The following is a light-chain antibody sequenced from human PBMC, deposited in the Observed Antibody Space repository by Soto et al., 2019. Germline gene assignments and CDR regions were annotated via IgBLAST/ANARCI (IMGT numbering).Light chain of an antibody. CDR1: QSVGNNY. Sequence: DIVLTQSPGTLSLSPGERATLSCRASQSVGNNYIAWYQQKPGQAPRLVIYDASSRATGIPDRFSGSGSGTDFTLTINRLEPEDFAVYYCQQCATPPLTFGQGTRVEIK. CDR3: QQCATPPLT. V-gene: IGKV3-20*01. J-gene: IGKJ1*01. CDR2: DAS.